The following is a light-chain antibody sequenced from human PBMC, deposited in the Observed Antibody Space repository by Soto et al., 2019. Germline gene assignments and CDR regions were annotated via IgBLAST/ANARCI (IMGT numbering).Light chain of an antibody. CDR1: QSVSDQ. CDR2: DAS. J-gene: IGKJ5*01. Sequence: ELLMTQSPATPSVSPGERATLSCMASQSVSDQLAWYQQKPGQAPRLLIYDASSRATGIPARFSGSGSGTDFTFTISSLEPEDFAVYYCQQRSNRPPPFGQGARLEIK. CDR3: QQRSNRPPP. V-gene: IGKV3-11*01.